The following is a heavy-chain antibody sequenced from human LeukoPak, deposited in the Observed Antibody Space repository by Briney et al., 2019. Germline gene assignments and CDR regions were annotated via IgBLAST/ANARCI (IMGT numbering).Heavy chain of an antibody. V-gene: IGHV5-51*01. CDR3: ARHVRAEWELSSFDY. Sequence: GESLKISCKGSGYSFTSYWIGWVRQMPGKGLEWMGIIYPGDSDTRYSPSFQGQVTISADKSISTAYLQWSSLKASDTAMYYCARHVRAEWELSSFDYWGQGTLVTVSS. CDR2: IYPGDSDT. J-gene: IGHJ4*02. CDR1: GYSFTSYW. D-gene: IGHD1-26*01.